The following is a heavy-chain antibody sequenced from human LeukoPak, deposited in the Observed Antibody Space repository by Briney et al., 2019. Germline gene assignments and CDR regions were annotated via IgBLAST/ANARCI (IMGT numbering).Heavy chain of an antibody. D-gene: IGHD4-23*01. CDR2: IGTDGSGT. J-gene: IGHJ3*02. Sequence: GGSLRLSCVASGFTFSSFWMDWVRQVPGKGPVWVSRIGTDGSGTTYADFVKGRFTISRDNAKNTLYLQINSLRAEDTAVYYCARDKYGGNSNAFDIWGQGTLVTVSS. CDR1: GFTFSSFW. CDR3: ARDKYGGNSNAFDI. V-gene: IGHV3-74*01.